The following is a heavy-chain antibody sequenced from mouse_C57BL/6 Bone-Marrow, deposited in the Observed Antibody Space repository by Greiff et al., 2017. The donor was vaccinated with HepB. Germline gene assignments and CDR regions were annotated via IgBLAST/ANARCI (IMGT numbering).Heavy chain of an antibody. CDR2: IRSKSNNYAT. CDR1: GFSFNTYA. J-gene: IGHJ4*01. CDR3: VIRGYYSSTYYYAMDY. Sequence: DVKLVESGGGLVQPKGSLKLSCAASGFSFNTYAMNWVRQAPGKGLEWVARIRSKSNNYATYYADSVKDRFIISRDDSESMLYLQMNNLKTEDTAMYYCVIRGYYSSTYYYAMDYWGQGTSVTVSS. D-gene: IGHD1-1*01. V-gene: IGHV10-1*01.